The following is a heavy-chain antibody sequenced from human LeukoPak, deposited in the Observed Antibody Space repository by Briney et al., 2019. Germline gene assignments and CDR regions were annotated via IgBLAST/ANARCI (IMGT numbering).Heavy chain of an antibody. V-gene: IGHV3-33*01. Sequence: GGSLRLSCAASGFSFSAYGVHWVRQAPGKGLEWVAVIWYDGSSKDYADSVKGRFTLSRDDSKNTLYLQMNSLTVEDTAVYYCARSQSSSLIDYWGQGTLVTVSS. J-gene: IGHJ4*02. CDR2: IWYDGSSK. CDR1: GFSFSAYG. D-gene: IGHD6-13*01. CDR3: ARSQSSSLIDY.